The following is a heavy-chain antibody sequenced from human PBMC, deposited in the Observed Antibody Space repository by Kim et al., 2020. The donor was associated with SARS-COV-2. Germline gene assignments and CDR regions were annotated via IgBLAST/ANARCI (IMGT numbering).Heavy chain of an antibody. D-gene: IGHD3-16*01. CDR1: GFTFSAYD. CDR2: ITKSSTTI. Sequence: GGSLRLSCATSGFTFSAYDMNWVRQAPGKGLEWLSFITKSSTTIYYADSVEGRFTISRDNAKNSLFLQMNSLRDEDTALYYCVRDRMGVAFDMWVQWTMV. V-gene: IGHV3-48*02. CDR3: VRDRMGVAFDM. J-gene: IGHJ3*02.